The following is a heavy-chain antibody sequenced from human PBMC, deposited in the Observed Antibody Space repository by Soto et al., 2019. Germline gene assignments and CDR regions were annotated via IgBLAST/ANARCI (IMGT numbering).Heavy chain of an antibody. D-gene: IGHD7-27*01. Sequence: QVQLVASGGGVVQPGRSLRLSCAASGFSFSISPMHWVRQAPGKGPEWVALISYDGTNKFYANSVKGRFTISRDNSMSALYLYVDSLRPEDAAVYYCARAPKTCGGQNWAFTFFDSWCQGTLVTVSS. CDR1: GFSFSISP. J-gene: IGHJ5*01. CDR2: ISYDGTNK. V-gene: IGHV3-30-3*01. CDR3: ARAPKTCGGQNWAFTFFDS.